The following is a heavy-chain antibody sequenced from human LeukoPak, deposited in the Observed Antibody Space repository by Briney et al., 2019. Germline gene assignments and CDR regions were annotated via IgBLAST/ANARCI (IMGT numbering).Heavy chain of an antibody. V-gene: IGHV3-11*04. CDR2: ISSSSSTI. Sequence: GGSLRLSCALSGLTVNDNYMSWVRQAPGKGLEWVSYISSSSSTIYYADSVKGRFTISRDNAKNSLYLQMNSLKTEAKAVYYCARGYYDSSGFSSAAFDIWGPGTMVTVSS. CDR1: GLTVNDNY. CDR3: ARGYYDSSGFSSAAFDI. D-gene: IGHD3-22*01. J-gene: IGHJ3*02.